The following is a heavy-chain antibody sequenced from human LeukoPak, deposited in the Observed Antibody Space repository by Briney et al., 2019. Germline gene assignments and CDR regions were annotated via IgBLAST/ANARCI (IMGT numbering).Heavy chain of an antibody. D-gene: IGHD2-2*01. CDR1: GYSISSGYY. J-gene: IGHJ4*02. CDR3: ARVGCSSTRCYPRRDY. Sequence: SETLSLTCAVSGYSISSGYYWGWIRQPPGKGLEWIGSIYHSGSTYYNPSLKSRVTISVDTSKNQFSLKLSSVTAADTAVYYCARVGCSSTRCYPRRDYWGQGTLVTVSS. CDR2: IYHSGST. V-gene: IGHV4-38-2*01.